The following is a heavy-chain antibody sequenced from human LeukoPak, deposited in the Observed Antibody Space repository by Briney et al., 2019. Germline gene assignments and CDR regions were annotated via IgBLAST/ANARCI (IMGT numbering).Heavy chain of an antibody. CDR3: ARDAMTAGYFDY. V-gene: IGHV3-30-3*01. CDR1: GFTFSSYA. CDR2: ISYDGNNK. J-gene: IGHJ4*02. D-gene: IGHD2-2*01. Sequence: GGSLRLSCAASGFTFSSYALHWVRQAPGKGLEWAAVISYDGNNKYYADSVKGRFTISRDNSKNTLYLQMNSLRGEDTAVYYCARDAMTAGYFDYWGQGTLVTVSS.